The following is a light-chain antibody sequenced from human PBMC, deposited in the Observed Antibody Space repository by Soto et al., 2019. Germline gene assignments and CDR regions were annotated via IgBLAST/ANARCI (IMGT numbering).Light chain of an antibody. CDR3: SSFTTDSTYV. J-gene: IGLJ1*01. Sequence: QSVLTQPASVSGSPGQSIAISCTGTSGDVGAYNFVSWYQQYPGKAPKLMIYEVSHRPSGVSIRFSGSKSGNTASLTISGLQAEDEADYYCSSFTTDSTYVFGTGTKVTVL. CDR2: EVS. CDR1: SGDVGAYNF. V-gene: IGLV2-14*01.